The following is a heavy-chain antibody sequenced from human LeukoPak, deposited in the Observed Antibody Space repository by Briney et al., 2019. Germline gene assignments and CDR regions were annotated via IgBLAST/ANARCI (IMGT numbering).Heavy chain of an antibody. CDR3: ASVRLGIAAAGNAFDI. CDR2: IIPIFGTA. D-gene: IGHD6-13*01. Sequence: ASVKVSCKASGGTFSSYAISWVRQAPGQGLEWMGGIIPIFGTANYAQKFQGRVTITTDESTSTAYMELSSLRSDDTAVYYCASVRLGIAAAGNAFDIWGQGTMVTVSS. CDR1: GGTFSSYA. V-gene: IGHV1-69*05. J-gene: IGHJ3*02.